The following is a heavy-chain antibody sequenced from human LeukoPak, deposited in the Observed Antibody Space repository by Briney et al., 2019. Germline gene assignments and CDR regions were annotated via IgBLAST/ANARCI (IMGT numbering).Heavy chain of an antibody. Sequence: ASLKVSRKASGYTFTAYSISWVRQAPGQGLEWMGWISGYNGNTNYAQKLQGRVTMTTDTSTSTAYMELRSLRSDDTAVYYCARKYYNFDYWGQGTLVTVSS. CDR3: ARKYYNFDY. CDR1: GYTFTAYS. CDR2: ISGYNGNT. V-gene: IGHV1-18*01. J-gene: IGHJ4*02. D-gene: IGHD2/OR15-2a*01.